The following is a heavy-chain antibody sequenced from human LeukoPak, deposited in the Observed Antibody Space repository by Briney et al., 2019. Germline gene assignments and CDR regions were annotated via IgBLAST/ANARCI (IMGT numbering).Heavy chain of an antibody. CDR2: ISYDGSNK. D-gene: IGHD5-18*01. V-gene: IGHV3-30-3*01. CDR1: GFTFSSYA. J-gene: IGHJ4*02. Sequence: TGGSLRLSCAASGFTFSSYAMHWVRQAPGKGLEWVAVISYDGSNKYYADSVKGRFTISRDNSKNTLYLQMNSLRAEDTAVYYCARGRIQLWSTDYWGQGTLVTVSS. CDR3: ARGRIQLWSTDY.